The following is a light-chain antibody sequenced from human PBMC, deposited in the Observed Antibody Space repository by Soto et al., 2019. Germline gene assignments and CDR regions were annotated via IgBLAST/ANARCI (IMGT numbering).Light chain of an antibody. J-gene: IGKJ1*01. CDR3: QQYNSYPLT. V-gene: IGKV1-5*01. Sequence: DIQMTQSPSTLSSSVGDRVTISCRASQTISSRLAWYQQKPGKAPKLLIYYASSLESGVPSRFSGSGSRTVFTLTDSSLQPDEFATCYCQQYNSYPLTCGEGTKVEI. CDR1: QTISSR. CDR2: YAS.